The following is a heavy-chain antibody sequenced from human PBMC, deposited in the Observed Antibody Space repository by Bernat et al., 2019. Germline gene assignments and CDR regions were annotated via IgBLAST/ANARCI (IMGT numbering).Heavy chain of an antibody. J-gene: IGHJ4*02. D-gene: IGHD4-17*01. CDR2: IKSKTDGETT. CDR1: GFTFSNAW. V-gene: IGHV3-15*07. Sequence: EVQLVESGGGLVKPGGSLRLSCAASGFTFSNAWMNWVRQAPGKGLEWVGRIKSKTDGETTDYAAPVKGRFTISRDDSKNTLYLQMNSLKTEDTAVYYCTTDRDGDHLRWGQGTLVTVSS. CDR3: TTDRDGDHLR.